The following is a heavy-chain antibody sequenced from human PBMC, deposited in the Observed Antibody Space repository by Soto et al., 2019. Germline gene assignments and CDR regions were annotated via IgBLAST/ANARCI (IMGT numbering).Heavy chain of an antibody. D-gene: IGHD5-12*01. Sequence: GGSLRLSCVTSGLSFDRELVSWVRQAPGKGLEWVAYINQDGSERDYVDSVKGRFTISRDNAKNSLYLQMNSLRAEDTAVYYCAGHGYDPDAFDIWGQGTMVTVSS. CDR2: INQDGSER. J-gene: IGHJ3*02. CDR3: AGHGYDPDAFDI. V-gene: IGHV3-7*01. CDR1: GLSFDREL.